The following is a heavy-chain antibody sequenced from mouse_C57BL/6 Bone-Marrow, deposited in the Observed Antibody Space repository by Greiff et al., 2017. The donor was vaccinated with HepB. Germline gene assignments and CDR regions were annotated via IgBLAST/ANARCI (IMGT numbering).Heavy chain of an antibody. CDR1: GYTFTSYW. J-gene: IGHJ2*01. D-gene: IGHD1-1*01. CDR2: IDPSDSET. V-gene: IGHV1-52*01. CDR3: ARETVVATGGFDY. Sequence: VQLQQPGAELVRPGSSVKLSCKASGYTFTSYWMHWVKQRPIQGLEWIGNIDPSDSETHYNQKFKGKATLTVDKSSSTAYMQLSSLTSEDSAVYFCARETVVATGGFDYWGQGTTLTVSS.